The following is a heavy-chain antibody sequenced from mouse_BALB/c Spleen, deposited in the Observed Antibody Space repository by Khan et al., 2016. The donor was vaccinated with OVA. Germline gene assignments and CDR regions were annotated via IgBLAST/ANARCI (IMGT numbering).Heavy chain of an antibody. Sequence: EVELVESGGDLVKPGGSLKLSCAASGFTFSTFGMSWVRQTPDKRLEWVATISTGGSYTYYPDIVKGRFIISRDNAKNTLDLQMSSLKSEDTAMYYCARLAYYYDSRGFAYWGQGTLVTVSA. CDR1: GFTFSTFG. J-gene: IGHJ3*01. D-gene: IGHD1-1*01. V-gene: IGHV5-6*01. CDR3: ARLAYYYDSRGFAY. CDR2: ISTGGSYT.